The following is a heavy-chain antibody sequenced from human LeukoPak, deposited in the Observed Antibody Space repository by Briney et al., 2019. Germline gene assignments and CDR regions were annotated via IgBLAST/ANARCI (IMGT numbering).Heavy chain of an antibody. D-gene: IGHD3-22*01. V-gene: IGHV3-7*04. CDR1: GFTFSTYW. CDR3: SRIYDNSGYYDY. J-gene: IGHJ4*02. Sequence: PGGSLRLSCAASGFTFSTYWMSCVRQAPGKGLEWVANINQGGSEKYNVDSVKGRFTISRDNAKNSLYLQMNSLRAEDTAVYYCSRIYDNSGYYDYWGQGTLVTVSS. CDR2: INQGGSEK.